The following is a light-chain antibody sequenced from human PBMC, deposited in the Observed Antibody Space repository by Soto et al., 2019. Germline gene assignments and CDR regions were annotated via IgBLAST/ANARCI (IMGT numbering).Light chain of an antibody. Sequence: QSALSQPASVSGSPGQSVTISCTGTSSDVGAYDLVCWYQQHPGKAPKLMIYDVSNRPSGVSNRFSGSKSGNTASLTMSGLQAEDEADYYCSSYTSSSTPYVFGTGTKVTVL. J-gene: IGLJ1*01. CDR2: DVS. V-gene: IGLV2-14*01. CDR1: SSDVGAYDL. CDR3: SSYTSSSTPYV.